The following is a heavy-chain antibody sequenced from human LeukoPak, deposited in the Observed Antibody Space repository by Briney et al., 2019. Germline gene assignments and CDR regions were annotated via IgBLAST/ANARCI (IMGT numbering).Heavy chain of an antibody. CDR1: GLTVSSNY. Sequence: GGSLRLSCAVSGLTVSSNYMSWVRQAPGKGLEWVSAIYSGGSTFYADSVRGRFTISRDNSKDTLYLQMNSLRAGDTAVYYCARDPYNSGSSYFDYWGQGTLVTVSS. D-gene: IGHD3-10*01. V-gene: IGHV3-53*01. CDR2: IYSGGST. J-gene: IGHJ4*02. CDR3: ARDPYNSGSSYFDY.